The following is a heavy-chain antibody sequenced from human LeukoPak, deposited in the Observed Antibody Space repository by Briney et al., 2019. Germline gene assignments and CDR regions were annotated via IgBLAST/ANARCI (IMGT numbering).Heavy chain of an antibody. CDR1: GGSFSGYY. J-gene: IGHJ3*02. D-gene: IGHD2-15*01. CDR2: INHSGST. V-gene: IGHV4-34*01. CDR3: ARMHCSGGSCYSAFDI. Sequence: SETLSLTCAVYGGSFSGYYWSWIRQPPGKGLEWIGGINHSGSTNYNPSLKSRVTISVDTSKNQFSLKLSSVTAADTAVYYCARMHCSGGSCYSAFDIWGQGTMVTVSS.